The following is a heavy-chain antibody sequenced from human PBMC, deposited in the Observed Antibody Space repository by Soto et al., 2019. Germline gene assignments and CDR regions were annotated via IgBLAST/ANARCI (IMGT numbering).Heavy chain of an antibody. Sequence: SETLSLTCTVSGGSISSYYWSWIRQPPGKGLEWIGYIYYSGSTNYNPSLKSRVTISVNTSKNQFSLKLSSVTAADTAVYYCARLDYGDYDWSFWFDPWGQGTQVTVSS. J-gene: IGHJ5*02. CDR2: IYYSGST. D-gene: IGHD4-17*01. V-gene: IGHV4-59*08. CDR3: ARLDYGDYDWSFWFDP. CDR1: GGSISSYY.